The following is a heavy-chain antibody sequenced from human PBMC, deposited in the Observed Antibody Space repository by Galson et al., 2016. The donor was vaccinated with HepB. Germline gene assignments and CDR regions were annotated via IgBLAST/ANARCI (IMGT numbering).Heavy chain of an antibody. J-gene: IGHJ3*02. CDR1: GGSISGGINY. CDR2: IYTSGST. CDR3: ARDLGIIGSTRGAFDI. Sequence: SLTCTVSGGSISGGINYWSWIRQPAGEGLEWIGRIYTSGSTFYATSLKRRVTMSIDTSKNQISLNLTSVTAADTAVYYCARDLGIIGSTRGAFDIWGQGTKVTVSS. D-gene: IGHD3-16*01. V-gene: IGHV4-61*02.